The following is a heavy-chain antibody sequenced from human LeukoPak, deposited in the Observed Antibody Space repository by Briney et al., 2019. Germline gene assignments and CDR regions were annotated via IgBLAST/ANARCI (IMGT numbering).Heavy chain of an antibody. D-gene: IGHD4-4*01. CDR2: IYTSGST. Sequence: PSETLSLTCAVYGGSFSSYYWSWIRQPAGKGLEWIGRIYTSGSTNYNPSLKSRVTMSVDTSKNQFSLKLSSVTAADTAVYYCARGQPYSKPKNWFDPWGQGTLVTVSS. J-gene: IGHJ5*02. CDR1: GGSFSSYY. V-gene: IGHV4-59*10. CDR3: ARGQPYSKPKNWFDP.